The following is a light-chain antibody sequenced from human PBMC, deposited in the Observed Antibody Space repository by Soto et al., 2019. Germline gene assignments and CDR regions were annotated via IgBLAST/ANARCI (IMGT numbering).Light chain of an antibody. CDR2: GAS. CDR1: QGIRND. Sequence: AIQMTQSPSSLSASLGDRVTITCWASQGIRNDLGWYQQKPGKAPKFLIYGASSLQSGVPSRFSGSGSGTDFTLTISSLQPEDFATYYCLQDYNYPYTFGQGTNLEIK. V-gene: IGKV1-6*01. CDR3: LQDYNYPYT. J-gene: IGKJ2*01.